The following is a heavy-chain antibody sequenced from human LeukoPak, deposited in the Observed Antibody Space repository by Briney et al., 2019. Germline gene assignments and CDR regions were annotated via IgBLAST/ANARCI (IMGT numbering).Heavy chain of an antibody. J-gene: IGHJ6*03. D-gene: IGHD3-9*01. CDR2: ISGSGGST. CDR3: ARDQYDILTGYYMGYYYYYMDV. V-gene: IGHV3-23*01. CDR1: GFTFSSYG. Sequence: GGSLRLSCAASGFTFSSYGMSWVRQAPGKGLEWVSAISGSGGSTYYADSVKGRFTISRDNAKNSLYLQMNSLRAEDTAVYYCARDQYDILTGYYMGYYYYYMDVWGKGTTVTISS.